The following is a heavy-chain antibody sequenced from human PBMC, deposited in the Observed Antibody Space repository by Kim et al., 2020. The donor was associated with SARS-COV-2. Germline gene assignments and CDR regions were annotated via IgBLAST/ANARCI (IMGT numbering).Heavy chain of an antibody. V-gene: IGHV1-18*01. D-gene: IGHD4-4*01. Sequence: ASVKVSCKASGYTFTSYGISWVRQAPGQGLEWMGWISAYNGNTNYAQKLQGRVTMTTDTSTSTAYMELRSLRSDDTAVYYCARAPRDYSNYRLRGEYFQHWGQGTLVTVSS. CDR2: ISAYNGNT. J-gene: IGHJ1*01. CDR1: GYTFTSYG. CDR3: ARAPRDYSNYRLRGEYFQH.